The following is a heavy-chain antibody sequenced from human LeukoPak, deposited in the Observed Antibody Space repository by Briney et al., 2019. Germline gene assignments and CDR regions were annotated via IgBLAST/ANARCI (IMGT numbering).Heavy chain of an antibody. J-gene: IGHJ5*02. CDR2: IVPILGIA. CDR1: GGTFSSYA. V-gene: IGHV1-69*04. CDR3: AREYSSSAGWFDP. D-gene: IGHD6-6*01. Sequence: SVNVSCKASGGTFSSYAISWVRQAPGQGLEWMGRIVPILGIANYAQKFQGRVTITADKSTSTAYMELSSLRSEDTAVYYCAREYSSSAGWFDPWGQGTLVTVSS.